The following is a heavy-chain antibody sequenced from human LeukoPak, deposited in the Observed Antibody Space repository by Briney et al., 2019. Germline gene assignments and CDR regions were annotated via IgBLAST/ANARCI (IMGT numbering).Heavy chain of an antibody. D-gene: IGHD3-10*01. CDR3: ARHLFRGYYYGSGTHHWFDP. CDR1: GGSFSGYY. J-gene: IGHJ5*02. Sequence: SETLSLTCAVYGGSFSGYYWSWIRQPPGKGLEWIGEINHSGSTNYNPSLKSRVTISVDTSKNQFSLKLSSVTAADTAVYYCARHLFRGYYYGSGTHHWFDPWGQGTLVTVSS. CDR2: INHSGST. V-gene: IGHV4-34*01.